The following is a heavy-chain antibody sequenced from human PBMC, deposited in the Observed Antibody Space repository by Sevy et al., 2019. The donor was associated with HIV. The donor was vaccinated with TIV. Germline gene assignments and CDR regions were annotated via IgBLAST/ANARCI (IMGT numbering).Heavy chain of an antibody. Sequence: SETLSLTCAVYGGSFTGYYWGWIRQSPGKGLEWIGEVKHSGSTIYNPSLKSRVTISLDTSKNQFSLRLTSVTAADTAVYYCVRGETTGPVATTCFHYWGQGTLVTVSS. V-gene: IGHV4-34*01. D-gene: IGHD4-17*01. CDR3: VRGETTGPVATTCFHY. J-gene: IGHJ4*02. CDR2: VKHSGST. CDR1: GGSFTGYY.